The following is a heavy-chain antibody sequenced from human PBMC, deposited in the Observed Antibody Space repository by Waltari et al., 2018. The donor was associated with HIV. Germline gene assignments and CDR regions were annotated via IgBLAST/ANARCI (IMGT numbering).Heavy chain of an antibody. V-gene: IGHV1-24*01. J-gene: IGHJ6*02. D-gene: IGHD1-26*01. Sequence: QVQLIQSGAEVKKPGASVKVSCKVFGYTLTELSMHWVRQATGKGLEWMGVFDPEDDETIYAQKFQGRVTMTEDTSTDSAYMELSSLTSEDTAVYYCATGGGTTSIQLYDLDVWGQGTTVTVSS. CDR1: GYTLTELS. CDR2: FDPEDDET. CDR3: ATGGGTTSIQLYDLDV.